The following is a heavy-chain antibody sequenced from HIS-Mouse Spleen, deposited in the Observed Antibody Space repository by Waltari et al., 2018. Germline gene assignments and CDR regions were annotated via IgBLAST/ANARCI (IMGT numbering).Heavy chain of an antibody. V-gene: IGHV1-2*02. CDR3: ASNSYYYDSSGYLY. CDR2: INPNSGGT. D-gene: IGHD3-22*01. J-gene: IGHJ4*02. Sequence: ASGYTFTGYYMHWVRHAPGQGLEWMGWINPNSGGTNYAQKFQGRVTMTRDTSISTAYMELSRLRSDDTAVYYCASNSYYYDSSGYLYWGQGTLVTVSS. CDR1: GYTFTGYY.